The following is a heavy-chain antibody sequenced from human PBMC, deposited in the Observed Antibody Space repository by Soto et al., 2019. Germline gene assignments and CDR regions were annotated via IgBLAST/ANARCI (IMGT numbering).Heavy chain of an antibody. CDR3: ARDLDSSSFPSFDY. CDR2: IYYSGST. V-gene: IGHV4-59*12. J-gene: IGHJ4*02. CDR1: GGSISSYY. Sequence: PSETLSLTCTVSGGSISSYYWSWIRQPPGKGLEWIGYIYYSGSTNYNPSLKSRVTISVDTSKNQFSLKLNSVTPEDTAVYYCARDLDSSSFPSFDYWGQGTLVTVSS. D-gene: IGHD6-6*01.